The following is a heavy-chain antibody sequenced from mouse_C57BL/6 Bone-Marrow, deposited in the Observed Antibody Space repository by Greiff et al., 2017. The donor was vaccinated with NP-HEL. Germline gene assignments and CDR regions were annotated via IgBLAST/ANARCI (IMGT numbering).Heavy chain of an antibody. Sequence: EVKLMESGGGLVKPGGSLKLSCAASGFTFSSYAMSWVRQTPEKRLEWVATISDGGSYTYYPDNVKGRFTISRDNAKNNLYLQMSHLKSEDTAMYYCARDGLAYWGQGTLVTVSA. J-gene: IGHJ3*01. CDR2: ISDGGSYT. V-gene: IGHV5-4*01. CDR3: ARDGLAY. CDR1: GFTFSSYA.